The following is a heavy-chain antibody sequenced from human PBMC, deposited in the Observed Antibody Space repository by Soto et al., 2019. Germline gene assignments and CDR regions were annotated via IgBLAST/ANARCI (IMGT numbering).Heavy chain of an antibody. CDR2: LNGDGSRP. Sequence: EVQLVESGGGLVQPGGSVRLSCVASGFTFSMYGMFWVRQAPGKGLVWVARLNGDGSRPNYADSVRGRFTISRDNAKNTLYLHMDALRAGDTTVAYCTSASLSPREIGGQGTVVTVSS. CDR3: TSASLSPREI. D-gene: IGHD2-21*01. J-gene: IGHJ4*02. CDR1: GFTFSMYG. V-gene: IGHV3-74*01.